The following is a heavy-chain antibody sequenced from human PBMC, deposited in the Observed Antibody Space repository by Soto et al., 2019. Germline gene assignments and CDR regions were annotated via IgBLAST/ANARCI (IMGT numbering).Heavy chain of an antibody. Sequence: TLSLTCPPLGHSINNYYWSCILHPPVKGLELIGYIYYSGSTNYNPSLKIGVTLSVDTSKNQFSLKLSSVTAADSAVYYCARHWCSGGSCYSFDYWGQGTLVTVS. CDR1: GHSINNYY. CDR3: ARHWCSGGSCYSFDY. J-gene: IGHJ4*02. V-gene: IGHV4-59*08. D-gene: IGHD2-15*01. CDR2: IYYSGST.